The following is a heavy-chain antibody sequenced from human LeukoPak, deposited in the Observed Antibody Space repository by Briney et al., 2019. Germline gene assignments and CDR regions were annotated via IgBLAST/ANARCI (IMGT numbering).Heavy chain of an antibody. CDR2: ISYDGSNK. D-gene: IGHD5-18*01. J-gene: IGHJ3*02. V-gene: IGHV3-30*04. CDR1: GFTFSSYA. Sequence: GRSLRLSCAASGFTFSSYAMHWARQAPGKGLEWVAVISYDGSNKYYADSVKGRFTISRDNSKNTLYLQMNSLRAEDTAVYYCATWIQLWSTTTDAFDIWGQGTMVTVSS. CDR3: ATWIQLWSTTTDAFDI.